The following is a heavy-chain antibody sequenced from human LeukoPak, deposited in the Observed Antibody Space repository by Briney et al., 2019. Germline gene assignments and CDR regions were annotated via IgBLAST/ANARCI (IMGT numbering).Heavy chain of an antibody. Sequence: ASVKVSCKASGGTFSSYAISWVRQAPGQGLEWMGGIIPIFGTANYAQKFQGRVTITADESTSTAYMELSSLRSEDTAVCYCARAHRTSYYYDSSGYSDAFDIWGQGTMVTVSS. D-gene: IGHD3-22*01. CDR3: ARAHRTSYYYDSSGYSDAFDI. CDR2: IIPIFGTA. V-gene: IGHV1-69*01. J-gene: IGHJ3*02. CDR1: GGTFSSYA.